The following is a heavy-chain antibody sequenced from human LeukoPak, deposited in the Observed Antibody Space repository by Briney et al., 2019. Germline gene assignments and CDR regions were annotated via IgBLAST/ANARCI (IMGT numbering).Heavy chain of an antibody. V-gene: IGHV1-69*01. Sequence: SVKVSCKASGGTFSSYAISWVRQAPGQGLEWMGGIIPIFGTANYAQKFQGRVTITADESTSTAYMELSSLRSEDTAVYYCARDALERADILTGPDYWGQGTLVTVSS. D-gene: IGHD3-9*01. CDR2: IIPIFGTA. J-gene: IGHJ4*02. CDR1: GGTFSSYA. CDR3: ARDALERADILTGPDY.